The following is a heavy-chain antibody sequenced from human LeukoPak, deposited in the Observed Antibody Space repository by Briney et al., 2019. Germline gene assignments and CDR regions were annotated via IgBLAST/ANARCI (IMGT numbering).Heavy chain of an antibody. CDR2: INSDGSST. D-gene: IGHD2-15*01. J-gene: IGHJ3*01. V-gene: IGHV3-74*01. CDR1: GFTFRSYW. CDR3: ASFGDCSGGSCSAFDV. Sequence: GGSLRLSCVASGFTFRSYWMHWVRQAPGRGLVWVSRINSDGSSTNYADSVKGRFTISRDNSKKTLYLQMNSLRAEDTAVYYCASFGDCSGGSCSAFDVWGQGTMVTVSS.